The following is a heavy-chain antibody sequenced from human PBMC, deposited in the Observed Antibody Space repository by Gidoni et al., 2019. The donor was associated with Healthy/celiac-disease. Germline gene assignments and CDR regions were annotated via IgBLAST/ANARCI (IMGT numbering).Heavy chain of an antibody. V-gene: IGHV3-23*01. CDR2: IIGSVGST. Sequence: EVQLLESGGGLVQPGGSLRLSCAASGFTFSSYAMSWVRQAPGKGLEWVSAIIGSVGSTYYADSVKGRFTISRDNSKNTLYLQMNSLRAEDTAVYYCAKDPFLHVLPTGFDYWGQGTLVTVSS. CDR3: AKDPFLHVLPTGFDY. CDR1: GFTFSSYA. D-gene: IGHD3-10*01. J-gene: IGHJ4*02.